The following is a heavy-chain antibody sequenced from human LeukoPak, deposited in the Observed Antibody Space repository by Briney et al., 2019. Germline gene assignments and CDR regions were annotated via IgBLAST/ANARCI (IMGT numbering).Heavy chain of an antibody. CDR1: GFSFSDYE. D-gene: IGHD3-10*02. CDR2: IGSSGSNI. Sequence: GGSLRLSCAASGFSFSDYEMNWVRQAPGKGLEWVSYIGSSGSNIYYADSVKGRFTISRDNARHSLYLQMNSLRAEDTAVYYCAELGITMIGGVWGKGTTVTISS. J-gene: IGHJ6*04. CDR3: AELGITMIGGV. V-gene: IGHV3-48*03.